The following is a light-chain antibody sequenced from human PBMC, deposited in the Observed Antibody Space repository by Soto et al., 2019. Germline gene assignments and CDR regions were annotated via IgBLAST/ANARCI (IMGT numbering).Light chain of an antibody. Sequence: DIHMTHSPSTLSGSVGDRVTITRRASQTISSWLAWYQQKPGKAPKLLICPASTLQSGVPSRFSGSGSGTEFTLTISSLQPEDFATYYCQQLNSYPRTFGQGTKVDIK. CDR2: PAS. J-gene: IGKJ1*01. CDR1: QTISSW. V-gene: IGKV1-9*01. CDR3: QQLNSYPRT.